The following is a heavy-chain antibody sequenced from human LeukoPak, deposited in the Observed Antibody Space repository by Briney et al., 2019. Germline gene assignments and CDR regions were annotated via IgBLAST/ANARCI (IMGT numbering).Heavy chain of an antibody. CDR1: GFTFSSYA. J-gene: IGHJ4*02. V-gene: IGHV3-23*01. CDR2: IRVTDNT. D-gene: IGHD4-23*01. Sequence: GGSLRLSCAASGFTFSSYAMNWVRQAPGKGLEWVSGIRVTDNTYYADSVKGRFTISRDNSENTLYLQMSGLRAEDTAVYYCATLYGGQRADGYWGQGTLVTVSS. CDR3: ATLYGGQRADGY.